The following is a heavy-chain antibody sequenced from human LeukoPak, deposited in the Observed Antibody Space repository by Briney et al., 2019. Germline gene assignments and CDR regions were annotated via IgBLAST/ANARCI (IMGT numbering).Heavy chain of an antibody. J-gene: IGHJ4*02. CDR1: GFTVNNTY. Sequence: GGSLRLSCAVSGFTVNNTYMSWVRQPPGKGLEWVSVIYSGGSTYYTGSVRGRFTISRDNLKNTVSLQVNSLRAEDTAVYYCASGGGRIAAAGAYWGQGTLVTVSS. V-gene: IGHV3-66*01. CDR3: ASGGGRIAAAGAY. D-gene: IGHD6-13*01. CDR2: IYSGGST.